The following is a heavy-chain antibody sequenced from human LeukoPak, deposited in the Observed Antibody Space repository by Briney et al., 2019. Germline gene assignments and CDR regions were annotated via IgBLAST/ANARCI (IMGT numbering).Heavy chain of an antibody. V-gene: IGHV3-66*01. CDR2: IYATGDT. D-gene: IGHD2-2*01. CDR3: ARDLYQSR. J-gene: IGHJ4*02. CDR1: GFPVSAYY. Sequence: GGSQSLSCAASGFPVSAYYMTWARGARGKGLEWVSVIYATGDTHYAESVKGRFTISRDNSNNILHLQMNSLRAEDTAVYYCARDLYQSRWGQGTLVTVSS.